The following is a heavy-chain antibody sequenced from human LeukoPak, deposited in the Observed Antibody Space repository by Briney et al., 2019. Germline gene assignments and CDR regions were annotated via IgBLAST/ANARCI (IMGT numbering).Heavy chain of an antibody. J-gene: IGHJ4*02. CDR1: GISFSGSW. Sequence: QPGGSLRLSCVVSGISFSGSWMTWVRQAPGRGLESVANINEDGSVTYFVDSVNGRFAISRDNANNSVFLQLKSLRAEDTAVYYCATGRLQPAHWGQGTLVTVSS. V-gene: IGHV3-7*01. D-gene: IGHD5-24*01. CDR3: ATGRLQPAH. CDR2: INEDGSVT.